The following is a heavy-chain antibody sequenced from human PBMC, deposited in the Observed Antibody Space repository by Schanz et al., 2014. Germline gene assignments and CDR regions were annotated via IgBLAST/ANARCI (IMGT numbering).Heavy chain of an antibody. D-gene: IGHD3-10*01. CDR1: GFPFSDYF. J-gene: IGHJ4*02. CDR2: IGNGGVTI. CDR3: ARIGGSVFDY. Sequence: QMQLVDSGGGLVKPGGSLRLSCTASGFPFSDYFMAWIRQPPGRGLEWVSYIGNGGVTIYYADSVKGRFTISRDNSKNSLYLQMNSLRAEDTAVYYCARIGGSVFDYWAQGTLVTVSS. V-gene: IGHV3-11*01.